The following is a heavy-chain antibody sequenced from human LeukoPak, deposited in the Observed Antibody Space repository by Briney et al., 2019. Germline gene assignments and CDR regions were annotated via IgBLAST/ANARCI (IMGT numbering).Heavy chain of an antibody. CDR2: IRYDGTKR. Sequence: GDSLRLSCAASGFTFSNYAMHWVRQAPGKGLEWLTYIRYDGTKRGYADSVKGRFTISRDNSKNTLYLQMNSLRAEDTAVYYCARESGYYDFWSGLLDYWGQGTLVTVSS. D-gene: IGHD3-3*01. J-gene: IGHJ4*02. V-gene: IGHV3-30*02. CDR3: ARESGYYDFWSGLLDY. CDR1: GFTFSNYA.